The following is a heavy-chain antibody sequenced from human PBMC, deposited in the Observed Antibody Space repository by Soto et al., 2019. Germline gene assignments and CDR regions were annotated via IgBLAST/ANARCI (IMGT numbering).Heavy chain of an antibody. J-gene: IGHJ4*02. Sequence: SVKVSCKASGGTFGSQGIAWVRQAPGQGLEWMGGFIAMLGTPTYAKKVQGRATISADESLTSSYLELRSLRSEDTGVYFCARGAMANFDYWGQGAVVTVSS. V-gene: IGHV1-69*13. CDR3: ARGAMANFDY. D-gene: IGHD5-18*01. CDR2: FIAMLGTP. CDR1: GGTFGSQG.